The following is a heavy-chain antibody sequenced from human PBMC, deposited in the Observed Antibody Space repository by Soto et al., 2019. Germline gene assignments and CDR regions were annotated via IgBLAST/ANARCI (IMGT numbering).Heavy chain of an antibody. CDR3: ARREYGMDV. V-gene: IGHV4-4*02. J-gene: IGHJ6*02. Sequence: QVQLQESGPGLVKPSGTLSLTCVVSGGSIRSNHWWSWVRQTPGKGLEWIREIFHIGHTNYNPSLKGRVTISLDQSKNQFCLKMTSMTASDTAVFYCARREYGMDVWGQGTTVTVYS. CDR1: GGSIRSNHW. CDR2: IFHIGHT.